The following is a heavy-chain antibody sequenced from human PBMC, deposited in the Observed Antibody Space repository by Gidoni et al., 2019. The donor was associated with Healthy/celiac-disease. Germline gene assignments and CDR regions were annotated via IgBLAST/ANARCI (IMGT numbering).Heavy chain of an antibody. D-gene: IGHD3-22*01. CDR3: AGGNYYDSSGGLLDV. V-gene: IGHV1-69*09. CDR2: IIPILGIA. Sequence: QVQLVQSGAEVKKPGSSVKVSCKASGTTFSSYAIRWVRQAPGQGLEWMGRIIPILGIANYAQKFQGRVTITADKSTSTAYMELSSLRSEDTAVYYCAGGNYYDSSGGLLDVWGQGTTVTVSS. CDR1: GTTFSSYA. J-gene: IGHJ6*02.